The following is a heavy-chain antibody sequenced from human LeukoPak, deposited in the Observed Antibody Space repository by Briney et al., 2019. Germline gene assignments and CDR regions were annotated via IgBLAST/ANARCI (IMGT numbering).Heavy chain of an antibody. CDR1: GFSFSSYW. D-gene: IGHD1-26*01. CDR2: IISTGTTI. Sequence: GGSLRLSCAASGFSFSSYWMNWVRQAPGKGLERVSSIISTGTTIYYADSVKGRFTISRDNAKNSLFLQMNSLRDEDTAVYYCARSASSDYWGQGTLVTVSS. J-gene: IGHJ4*02. CDR3: ARSASSDY. V-gene: IGHV3-48*02.